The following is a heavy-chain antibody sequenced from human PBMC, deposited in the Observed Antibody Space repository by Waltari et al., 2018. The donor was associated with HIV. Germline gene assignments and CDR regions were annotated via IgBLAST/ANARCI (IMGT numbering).Heavy chain of an antibody. Sequence: EVQLVESGGGLVQSGGFLRISCAASGFTLSACSLNWVRQPPGKGLEWVSYISSSSSTIYYADSVKGRFTISRDNAKNSLYLQMNSLRAEDTAVYYCARGNSSGRWAFDIWGRVTMVTVSS. J-gene: IGHJ3*02. V-gene: IGHV3-48*04. CDR2: ISSSSSTI. CDR1: GFTLSACS. D-gene: IGHD6-19*01. CDR3: ARGNSSGRWAFDI.